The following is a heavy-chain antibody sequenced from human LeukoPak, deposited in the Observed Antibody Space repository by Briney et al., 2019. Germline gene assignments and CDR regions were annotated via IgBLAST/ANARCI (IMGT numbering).Heavy chain of an antibody. CDR1: GFTFSSYA. D-gene: IGHD6-19*01. V-gene: IGHV3-23*01. J-gene: IGHJ4*02. Sequence: GRSLRLSCAASGFTFSSYAMSWVRQAPGKGLEWVSAISGSGGSTYYADSVKGRFTISRDNSKNTLYLQMNSLRAEDTAVYYCAKDRIAVAGTFHFDYWGQGTLVTVSS. CDR2: ISGSGGST. CDR3: AKDRIAVAGTFHFDY.